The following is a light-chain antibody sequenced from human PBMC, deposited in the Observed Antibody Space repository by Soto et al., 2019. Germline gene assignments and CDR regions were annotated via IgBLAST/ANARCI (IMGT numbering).Light chain of an antibody. CDR2: EVN. CDR1: SSDVGGYNY. V-gene: IGLV2-8*01. Sequence: QSALTQPPSASGSPGQSVTISCTGTSSDVGGYNYVSWYQQHPGKAPKLMIYEVNKRPSGVPDRFSGSKSGNTASLTVSGLQAEDEAYYYCASNAGGNNFLFGGGTKLTVL. J-gene: IGLJ3*02. CDR3: ASNAGGNNFL.